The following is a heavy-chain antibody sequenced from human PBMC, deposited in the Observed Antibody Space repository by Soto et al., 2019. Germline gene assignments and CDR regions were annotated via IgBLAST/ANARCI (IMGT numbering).Heavy chain of an antibody. J-gene: IGHJ4*02. CDR2: IIPIFGTA. CDR3: ARGRMSYDILTGYYMGLDY. V-gene: IGHV1-69*06. CDR1: GGTFSSYA. D-gene: IGHD3-9*01. Sequence: SVKVSCKASGGTFSSYAISWVRQAPGQGLEWMGGIIPIFGTANYAQKFQGRVTITADKSTSTAYMELSSLRSEDTAVYYCARGRMSYDILTGYYMGLDYWGQGTLVTVSS.